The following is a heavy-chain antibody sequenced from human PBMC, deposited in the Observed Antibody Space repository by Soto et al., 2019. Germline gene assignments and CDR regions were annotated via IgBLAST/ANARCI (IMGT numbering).Heavy chain of an antibody. D-gene: IGHD3-9*01. CDR1: GCSISSSSYY. CDR2: IYYSGST. Sequence: PSEALSLPCPVSGCSISSSSYYWGWIRQPPGKGLEWIGSIYYSGSTYYNPSLKSRVTISVDTSKNQFSLKLSSVTAADTAVYYCASPYYGILTGYYNDYWGQGTLVNVYS. J-gene: IGHJ4*02. CDR3: ASPYYGILTGYYNDY. V-gene: IGHV4-39*01.